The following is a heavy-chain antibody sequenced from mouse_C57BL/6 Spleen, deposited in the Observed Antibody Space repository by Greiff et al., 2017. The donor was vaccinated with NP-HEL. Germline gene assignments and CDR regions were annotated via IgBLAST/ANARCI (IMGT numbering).Heavy chain of an antibody. CDR2: ISDGGSYT. Sequence: EVQGVESGGGLVKPGGSLKLSCAASGFTFSSYAMSWVRQTPEKRLEWVATISDGGSYTYYPDNVKGRFTISRDNAKNNLYLQMSHLKSEDTAMYYCARDEGNYYGSSPYWYFDVWGTGTTVTVSS. J-gene: IGHJ1*03. CDR1: GFTFSSYA. CDR3: ARDEGNYYGSSPYWYFDV. D-gene: IGHD1-1*01. V-gene: IGHV5-4*01.